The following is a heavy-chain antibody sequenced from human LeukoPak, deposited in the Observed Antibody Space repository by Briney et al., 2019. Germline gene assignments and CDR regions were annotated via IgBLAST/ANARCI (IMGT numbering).Heavy chain of an antibody. D-gene: IGHD2-2*01. Sequence: ASVKVSCKASGYTLTSYDINWVRHAPGQGLEWMWWLKPNGGNTGYAQKFQDRVTITRNTSISTAYMELSSLRSEDTAVYYCASYCSSTSCYGYAFDIRGQGTMVSVSS. V-gene: IGHV1-8*03. CDR3: ASYCSSTSCYGYAFDI. CDR1: GYTLTSYD. J-gene: IGHJ3*02. CDR2: LKPNGGNT.